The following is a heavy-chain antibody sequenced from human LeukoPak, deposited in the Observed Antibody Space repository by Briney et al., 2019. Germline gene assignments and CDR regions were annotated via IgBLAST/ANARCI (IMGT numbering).Heavy chain of an antibody. Sequence: SQTLSLTCAISGDTVSSNTAAWNWIRQSPSRGLGWLGRTYYRSKWNTDYAASVQNRITINPDTSTNQFSLQLKSATPEDTAVYYCSRQRSTSTYYFGLDVWGQGTTVTVSS. CDR1: GDTVSSNTAA. CDR3: SRQRSTSTYYFGLDV. J-gene: IGHJ6*02. CDR2: TYYRSKWNT. V-gene: IGHV6-1*01. D-gene: IGHD6-6*01.